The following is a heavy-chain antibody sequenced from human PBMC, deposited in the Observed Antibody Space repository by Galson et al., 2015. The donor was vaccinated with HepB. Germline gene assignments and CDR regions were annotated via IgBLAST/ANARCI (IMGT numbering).Heavy chain of an antibody. V-gene: IGHV3-7*03. CDR2: IKQDGSEK. CDR3: AGGFPYGRGSLFDY. Sequence: SLRLSCAASGFTFSSYWMSWVRQAPGKGLEWVANIKQDGSEKYYVDSVKGRFTISRDNAKNSLYLQMNSLRAEDTAVYYCAGGFPYGRGSLFDYWGQGTLVTVSS. D-gene: IGHD3-10*01. CDR1: GFTFSSYW. J-gene: IGHJ4*02.